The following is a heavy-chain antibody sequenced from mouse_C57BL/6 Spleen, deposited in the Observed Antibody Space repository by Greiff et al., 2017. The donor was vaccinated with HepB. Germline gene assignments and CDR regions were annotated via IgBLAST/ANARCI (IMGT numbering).Heavy chain of an antibody. V-gene: IGHV1-50*01. CDR1: GYTFTSYW. CDR3: ARDRAVVATEGYYAMDY. D-gene: IGHD1-1*01. J-gene: IGHJ4*01. Sequence: VQLQQSGAELVKPGASVKLSCKASGYTFTSYWMQWVKQRPGQGLEWIGEIDPSDSYTNYNQKFKGKATLTVDTSSSTAYMQLSSLTSEESAVYYCARDRAVVATEGYYAMDYWGQGTSVTVSS. CDR2: IDPSDSYT.